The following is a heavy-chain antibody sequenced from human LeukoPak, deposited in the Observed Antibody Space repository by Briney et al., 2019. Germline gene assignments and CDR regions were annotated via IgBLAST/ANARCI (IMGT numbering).Heavy chain of an antibody. D-gene: IGHD3-3*01. CDR3: ARRGPSYDFWSGSPGWFDP. V-gene: IGHV4-39*07. J-gene: IGHJ5*02. Sequence: ASETLSLTCTVSGGSISSSSYYWGWIRQPPGKGLEWIGSISYSGSTYYNPSLMNRVTISLDTSKNQFSLRLTSVTAADTAVYYCARRGPSYDFWSGSPGWFDPWGQGTLVTVSS. CDR1: GGSISSSSYY. CDR2: ISYSGST.